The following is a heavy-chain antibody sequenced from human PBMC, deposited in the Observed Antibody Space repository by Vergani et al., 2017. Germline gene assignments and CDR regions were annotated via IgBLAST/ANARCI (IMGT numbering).Heavy chain of an antibody. J-gene: IGHJ4*02. CDR3: ARQTTIFGVVVGFDY. CDR2: IYPGDSDT. D-gene: IGHD3-3*01. CDR1: GYSFTSYW. V-gene: IGHV5-51*01. Sequence: EVQLLESGGGLVQPGGSLRLSCAASGYSFTSYWIGWVRQMPGKGLEWMGIIYPGDSDTRYSPSFQGQVTISADKSISTAYLQWSSLKASDTAMYYCARQTTIFGVVVGFDYWGQGTLVTVSS.